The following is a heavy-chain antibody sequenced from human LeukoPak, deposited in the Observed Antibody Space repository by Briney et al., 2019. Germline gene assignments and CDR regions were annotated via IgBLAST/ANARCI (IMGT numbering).Heavy chain of an antibody. CDR3: ARDLDSSGYYHVVDS. V-gene: IGHV3-23*01. Sequence: GGSLRLSCADSGFTFSSYAMSWVRQAPGKGLEWVSLISTSGRTHYADSVQGRFTISRDNSKNTLSLHMNSLRAKDTAVYYCARDLDSSGYYHVVDSWGQGALVTVSS. J-gene: IGHJ4*02. D-gene: IGHD3-22*01. CDR1: GFTFSSYA. CDR2: ISTSGRT.